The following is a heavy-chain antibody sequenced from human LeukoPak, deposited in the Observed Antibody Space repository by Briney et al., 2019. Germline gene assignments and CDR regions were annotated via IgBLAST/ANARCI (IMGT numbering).Heavy chain of an antibody. Sequence: PGGSLRLSCSASGFTLSPYGMHWVRQAPGKGLEWVAIISYDGSNKFYADSVRGRFTISRDNSKNTLYLQMNSLRAEDTAVYYCAKELRSHCLGDRDAFGLWGQGTMVTVSS. J-gene: IGHJ3*01. CDR1: GFTLSPYG. D-gene: IGHD2-21*02. V-gene: IGHV3-30*18. CDR3: AKELRSHCLGDRDAFGL. CDR2: ISYDGSNK.